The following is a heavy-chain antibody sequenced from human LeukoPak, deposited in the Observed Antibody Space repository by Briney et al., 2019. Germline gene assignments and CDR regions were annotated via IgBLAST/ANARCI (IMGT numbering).Heavy chain of an antibody. V-gene: IGHV4-39*01. D-gene: IGHD1-14*01. CDR2: IYYSGST. CDR3: ARHPDKYYFDY. Sequence: SETLSLTCTVSGGSVTYWAWIRQPPAKGLEWIGSIYYSGSTYYNPSLKSRVTISADTSKTQISLKLSSVTAADTAVYYCARHPDKYYFDYWGQGTLVTVSS. J-gene: IGHJ4*02. CDR1: GGSVTY.